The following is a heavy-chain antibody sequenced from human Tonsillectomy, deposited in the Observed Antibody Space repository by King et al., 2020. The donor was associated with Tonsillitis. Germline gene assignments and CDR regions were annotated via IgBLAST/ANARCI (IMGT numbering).Heavy chain of an antibody. CDR3: ARTGEIAAAGTGDYYGMDV. J-gene: IGHJ6*02. CDR2: INPNSGGT. Sequence: QLVQSGAEVKKPGASVKVSCKASGYTFTGYYMHWVRQAPGQGLEWMGWINPNSGGTNFAQKFQGRVTMTRDTSISTAYMELSRLRSDDTAAYYCARTGEIAAAGTGDYYGMDVWGQGTTVTVSS. D-gene: IGHD6-13*01. CDR1: GYTFTGYY. V-gene: IGHV1-2*02.